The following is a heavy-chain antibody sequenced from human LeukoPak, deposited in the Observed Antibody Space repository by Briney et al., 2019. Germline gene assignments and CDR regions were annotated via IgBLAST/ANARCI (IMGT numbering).Heavy chain of an antibody. CDR1: GFTFSSYA. J-gene: IGHJ4*02. V-gene: IGHV3-23*01. CDR2: ISGSGGST. Sequence: GGSLRLSCAASGFTFSSYAMSWVRQAPGKGLEWVSAISGSGGSTYYADSVKGRFTISRDNSKNTLYLQMNSLRAEDTAVYYCARDNPREYCSGGSCYYQWGQGTLVTVSS. CDR3: ARDNPREYCSGGSCYYQ. D-gene: IGHD2-15*01.